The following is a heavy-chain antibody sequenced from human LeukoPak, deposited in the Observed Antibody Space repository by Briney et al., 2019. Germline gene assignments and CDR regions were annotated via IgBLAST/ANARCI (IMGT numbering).Heavy chain of an antibody. D-gene: IGHD3-3*01. CDR3: ARDPSAWSGYYDY. V-gene: IGHV3-74*01. Sequence: QPGGSLRLSCAASGFTFSSYWMHWVRQAPGKGLVWVSRLNSDGSSTSYADSVKGRFTISRDNAKNTLYLQMNSLRAGDTAMYYCARDPSAWSGYYDYWGQGTLVTVSS. CDR1: GFTFSSYW. J-gene: IGHJ4*02. CDR2: LNSDGSST.